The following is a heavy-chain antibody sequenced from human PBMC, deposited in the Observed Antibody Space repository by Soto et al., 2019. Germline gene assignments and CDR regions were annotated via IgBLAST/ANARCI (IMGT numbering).Heavy chain of an antibody. Sequence: ASVKVSCKASGYTFTSYGIHWVRQAPGQRLEWTGWINAGNGNTKYSEKFQGRVTITRDTSASTAYLELSSLRSEDTAVYHCARCHYSGSARTYGMDVWGQGTTVTVSS. CDR1: GYTFTSYG. CDR3: ARCHYSGSARTYGMDV. D-gene: IGHD3-10*01. J-gene: IGHJ6*02. V-gene: IGHV1-3*01. CDR2: INAGNGNT.